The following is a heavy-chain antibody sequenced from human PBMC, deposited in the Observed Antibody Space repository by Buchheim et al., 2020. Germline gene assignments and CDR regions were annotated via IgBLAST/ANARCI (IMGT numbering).Heavy chain of an antibody. CDR1: GFTFSSYS. CDR3: ARDINGLYDYSFYFDY. CDR2: ISSSSSTI. V-gene: IGHV3-48*01. Sequence: EVQLVESGGGLVQPGGSLRLSCAASGFTFSSYSMNWVRQAPGKGLEWVSYISSSSSTIYYADSVKGRFTISRDNAKNSLSLQMNSLRAEDTAVYYCARDINGLYDYSFYFDYWGQGTL. J-gene: IGHJ4*02. D-gene: IGHD5-12*01.